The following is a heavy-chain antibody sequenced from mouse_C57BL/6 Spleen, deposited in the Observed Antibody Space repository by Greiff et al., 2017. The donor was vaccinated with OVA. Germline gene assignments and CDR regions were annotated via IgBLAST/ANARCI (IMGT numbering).Heavy chain of an antibody. Sequence: LVESGPELVKPGASVKISCKASGYAFSSSWMNWVKQRPGKGLEWIGRIYPGDGDTNYNGKFKGKATLTADKSSSTAYMQLSSLTSEDSAVYFCARATTVVATRVFDYWGQGTTLTVSS. CDR2: IYPGDGDT. CDR1: GYAFSSSW. D-gene: IGHD1-1*01. J-gene: IGHJ2*01. CDR3: ARATTVVATRVFDY. V-gene: IGHV1-82*01.